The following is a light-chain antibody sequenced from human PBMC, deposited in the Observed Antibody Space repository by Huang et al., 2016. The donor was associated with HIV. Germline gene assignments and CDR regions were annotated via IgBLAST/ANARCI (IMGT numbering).Light chain of an antibody. Sequence: DIVMTQSPDSLALSVGERATINCKSSQSILSTSNNKNYLAWYQQKPGQSPRLLIYWASTRETGVPARFSGGGSGTDFTLTISDPQAEDVAIYYCCQYYRSPRTFGQGTKVEIK. CDR1: QSILSTSNNKNY. J-gene: IGKJ1*01. CDR2: WAS. V-gene: IGKV4-1*01. CDR3: CQYYRSPRT.